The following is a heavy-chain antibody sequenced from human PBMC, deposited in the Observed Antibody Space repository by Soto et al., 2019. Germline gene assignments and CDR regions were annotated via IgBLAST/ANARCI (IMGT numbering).Heavy chain of an antibody. CDR1: GDYIHVGGYY. D-gene: IGHD2-2*01. CDR3: GRDLTSNANCIDP. J-gene: IGHJ5*02. CDR2: IYYTGKT. Sequence: KPSETLSLTCSVSGDYIHVGGYYWTWIRQRPGKGLEWMGYIYYTGKTYYNPSLESRLTMSVDRSKNQFSLRLTSVTAADTAVYFCGRDLTSNANCIDPWGQGXLVTVSS. V-gene: IGHV4-30-4*01.